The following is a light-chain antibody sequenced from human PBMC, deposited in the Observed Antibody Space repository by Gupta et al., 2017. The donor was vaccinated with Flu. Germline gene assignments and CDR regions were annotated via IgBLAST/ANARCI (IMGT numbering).Light chain of an antibody. CDR1: LVLIYRDGNTL. V-gene: IGKV2D-30*01. Sequence: VALGPPGSSCCGSRLVLIYRDGNTLLHWFQERPGRCPRRLIYLRCDWDSGVPDRFSGSGLRTDFTLKVSGREAKTVGVYSSVQRGHWPWAFGQATKVQIK. J-gene: IGKJ1*01. CDR2: LRC. CDR3: VQRGHWPWA.